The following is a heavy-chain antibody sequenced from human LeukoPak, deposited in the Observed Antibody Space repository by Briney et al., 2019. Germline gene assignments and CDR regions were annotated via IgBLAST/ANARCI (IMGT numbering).Heavy chain of an antibody. CDR3: AARIAVAGSRDNY. CDR2: MNPNSGNT. V-gene: IGHV1-8*01. Sequence: APVKVSCKASGYTFTSYDINWVRQATGQGLEWMGWMNPNSGNTGYAQKFQGRVTMTRNTSISTAYMELSSLRSEDTAVYYCAARIAVAGSRDNYWGQGTLVTVSS. CDR1: GYTFTSYD. J-gene: IGHJ4*02. D-gene: IGHD6-19*01.